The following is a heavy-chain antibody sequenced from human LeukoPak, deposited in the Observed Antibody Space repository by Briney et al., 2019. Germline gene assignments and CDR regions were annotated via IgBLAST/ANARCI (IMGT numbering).Heavy chain of an antibody. D-gene: IGHD1-26*01. Sequence: SETLSLSCTVCGVSFSSYDWNWVGQPAGKGLEYIGRTYTGGSTNYNPSLKSRVTMSVDTSKNQFSLKLSSVTAADTSVYYCVGGTYYVGDYWGQGTLVTVSS. V-gene: IGHV4-4*07. J-gene: IGHJ4*02. CDR1: GVSFSSYD. CDR2: TYTGGST. CDR3: VGGTYYVGDY.